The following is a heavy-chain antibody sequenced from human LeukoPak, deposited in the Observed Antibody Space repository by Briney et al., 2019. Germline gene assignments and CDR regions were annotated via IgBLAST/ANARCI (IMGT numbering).Heavy chain of an antibody. J-gene: IGHJ4*02. CDR2: IYTSGST. D-gene: IGHD3-22*01. V-gene: IGHV4-4*07. CDR1: GGSISSYY. Sequence: SETLSLTCTVSGGSISSYYWSWIRQPAGKGLEWIGRIYTSGSTNYNPSLKSRVTISVDTSKNQFSLKLSSVTAADTAVYYCARDLMGYYDSSGYYSPFGYWGQGTLVTVSS. CDR3: ARDLMGYYDSSGYYSPFGY.